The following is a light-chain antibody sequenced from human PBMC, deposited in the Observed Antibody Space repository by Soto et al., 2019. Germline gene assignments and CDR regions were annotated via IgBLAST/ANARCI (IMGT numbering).Light chain of an antibody. CDR3: QVWDSTGAQWV. Sequence: SYELTQPPSVSVAPGQTARITCGGNNIGSKNVHWFQQKPGQAPVLVVYDDTDRPSGIPDRFSGSNSGNTATLTISRGEAGDEADYYCQVWDSTGAQWVFGGGTKLTVL. CDR1: NIGSKN. CDR2: DDT. J-gene: IGLJ3*02. V-gene: IGLV3-21*02.